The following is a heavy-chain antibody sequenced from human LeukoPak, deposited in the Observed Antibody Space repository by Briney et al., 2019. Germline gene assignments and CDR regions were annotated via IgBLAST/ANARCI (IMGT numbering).Heavy chain of an antibody. CDR3: AKDFRVPQQQLGRSLGYFDY. CDR1: GFTFSSSA. J-gene: IGHJ4*02. CDR2: ISYSGSGT. Sequence: GGSLRLSCAASGFTFSSSAMAWVRHAPGKGLEWVSTISYSGSGTYYADSVKGRFTISRDNSENTVYLQMNSLRAEDTAVYYCAKDFRVPQQQLGRSLGYFDYWGQGTLVTVSS. V-gene: IGHV3-23*01. D-gene: IGHD6-13*01.